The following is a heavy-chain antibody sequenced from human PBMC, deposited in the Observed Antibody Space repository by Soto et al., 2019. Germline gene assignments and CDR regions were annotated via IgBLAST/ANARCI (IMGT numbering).Heavy chain of an antibody. Sequence: GGSLRLSCAASGFTFSSYAMSRVRQAPGKGLERVSAISGSGGSIGYADSVKGRFTISRDNAKNSLYLQMNSLRAEDTALYYCAKDLLKSGYSGYCDYWGQGTLVTVSS. D-gene: IGHD5-12*01. CDR3: AKDLLKSGYSGYCDY. V-gene: IGHV3-23*01. CDR1: GFTFSSYA. CDR2: ISGSGGSI. J-gene: IGHJ4*02.